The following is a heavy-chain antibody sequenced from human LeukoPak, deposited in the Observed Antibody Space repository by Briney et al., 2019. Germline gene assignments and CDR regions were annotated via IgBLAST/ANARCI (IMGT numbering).Heavy chain of an antibody. V-gene: IGHV4-59*01. D-gene: IGHD3-10*01. Sequence: SETLSLTCTVSGGSISSYYWSWIRQPPGKGLEWIGYIYYSGSTNYNPSLKSRVTISVDTSKNQFSLKLSSVTAADTAVYYCASDPAMVRGVRDYWGQGTLVTVSS. CDR2: IYYSGST. CDR3: ASDPAMVRGVRDY. CDR1: GGSISSYY. J-gene: IGHJ4*02.